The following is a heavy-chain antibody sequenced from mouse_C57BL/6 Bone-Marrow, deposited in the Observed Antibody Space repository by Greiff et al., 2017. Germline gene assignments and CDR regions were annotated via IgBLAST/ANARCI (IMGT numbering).Heavy chain of an antibody. J-gene: IGHJ2*01. CDR2: INPNYGTT. D-gene: IGHD2-2*01. V-gene: IGHV1-39*01. Sequence: EVQLQQSGPELVKPGASVKISCKASGYSFTDYNMNWVKQSNGKSLEWIGVINPNYGTTSYNQKFKGKATLTVDKSSSTAYMQLNSLTSEDSAVFYCARGNGYDEGYYFDYWGQGTTLTVSS. CDR1: GYSFTDYN. CDR3: ARGNGYDEGYYFDY.